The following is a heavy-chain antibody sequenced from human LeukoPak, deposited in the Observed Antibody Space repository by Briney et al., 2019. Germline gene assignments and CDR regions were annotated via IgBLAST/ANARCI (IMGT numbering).Heavy chain of an antibody. CDR2: VNPNSGDT. CDR3: AKTSEIQLWPSYVDY. Sequence: ASVKVSCKASGYTFTGYYLHWVRQAPGQGLEWMGCVNPNSGDTNYAQKFQGSVTMTRDTSISTVYMELSRLRSDDTAVYYCAKTSEIQLWPSYVDYWGQGTLVTVSS. CDR1: GYTFTGYY. V-gene: IGHV1-2*02. D-gene: IGHD5-18*01. J-gene: IGHJ4*02.